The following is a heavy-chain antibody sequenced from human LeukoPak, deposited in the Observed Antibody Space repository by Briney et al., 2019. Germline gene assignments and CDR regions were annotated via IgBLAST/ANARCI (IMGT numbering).Heavy chain of an antibody. J-gene: IGHJ4*02. CDR3: AGLCWGNQLAGFDS. CDR2: MKRDGSEI. CDR1: GFTFSTYW. D-gene: IGHD3-10*02. Sequence: GGSLRLPCSASGFTFSTYWMSWVRQAPGKGREWVANMKRDGSEIYYVDSVRGRFTISRDNARNSLYLQMNSLRAEDTAVDYCAGLCWGNQLAGFDSWGQETLVTVSS. V-gene: IGHV3-7*01.